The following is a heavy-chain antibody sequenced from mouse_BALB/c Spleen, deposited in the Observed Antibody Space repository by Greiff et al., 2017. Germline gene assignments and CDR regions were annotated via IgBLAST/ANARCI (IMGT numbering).Heavy chain of an antibody. CDR1: GYTFSSYW. J-gene: IGHJ2*01. CDR3: ARGDYRYYFDY. D-gene: IGHD2-14*01. V-gene: IGHV1-9*01. Sequence: VQLQQSGAELMKPGASVKISCTATGYTFSSYWIEWVKQRPGHGLEWIGEILPGSGSTNYNEKFKGKATFTADTSSNTAYMQLSSLTSEDSAVYYCARGDYRYYFDYWGQGTTLTVSS. CDR2: ILPGSGST.